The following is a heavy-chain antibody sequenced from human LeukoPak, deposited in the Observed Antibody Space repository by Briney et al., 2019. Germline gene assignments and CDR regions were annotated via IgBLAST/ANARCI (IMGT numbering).Heavy chain of an antibody. CDR2: ISSSSSYI. V-gene: IGHV3-21*01. J-gene: IGHJ3*02. Sequence: KTGGSLRLSCAASGFTFSSYSMNWVRQAPGKGLEWVSSISSSSSYIYYADSVKGRFTISRDNAKNSLYLQMNSLRAEDTAVYYCARELRFLEWLFPPVAFDIWGQGTMVTVSS. CDR3: ARELRFLEWLFPPVAFDI. D-gene: IGHD3-3*01. CDR1: GFTFSSYS.